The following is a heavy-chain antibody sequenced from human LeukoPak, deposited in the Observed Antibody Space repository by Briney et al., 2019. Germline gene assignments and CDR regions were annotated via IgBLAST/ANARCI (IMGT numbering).Heavy chain of an antibody. CDR2: IWYDGSNK. Sequence: PGGSLRLSCAASGFTFSSYGMHWVRQAPGKGLEWVAVIWYDGSNKYYADSVKGRFTISRDNSKNTLYLQMNSLRAEDTAVYYCAKDQTWELLSGAFDIWGQGTMVTVSS. J-gene: IGHJ3*02. D-gene: IGHD1-26*01. CDR3: AKDQTWELLSGAFDI. V-gene: IGHV3-33*06. CDR1: GFTFSSYG.